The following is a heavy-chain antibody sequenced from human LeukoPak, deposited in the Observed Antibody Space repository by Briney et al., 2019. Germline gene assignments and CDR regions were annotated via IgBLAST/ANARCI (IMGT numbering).Heavy chain of an antibody. D-gene: IGHD3-22*01. V-gene: IGHV3-23*01. CDR3: AKDVTMIVVVLFDY. Sequence: PGGLLNDSCAAAGCSVGSEGRSWGRQAPGKRLEWVSAISGSGGSTYYADSVKGRFTISRDNSKNTLYLQMNSLRAEDTAVYYCAKDVTMIVVVLFDYWGQGTLVTVSS. J-gene: IGHJ4*02. CDR1: GCSVGSEG. CDR2: ISGSGGST.